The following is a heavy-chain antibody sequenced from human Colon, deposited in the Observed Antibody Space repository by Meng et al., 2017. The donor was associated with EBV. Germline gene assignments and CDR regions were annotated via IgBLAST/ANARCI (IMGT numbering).Heavy chain of an antibody. CDR1: GGSISSVYW. V-gene: IGHV4-4*02. CDR2: IYHSGST. J-gene: IGHJ4*02. D-gene: IGHD5-18*01. Sequence: QVTLDGSGPRLAKPSETLSLNCAGYGGSISSVYWWTWVRQSPGKGLEWIGEIYHSGSTNYNPSLKSRVTISVDKSKNQFSLKLTSVTAADTAVYYCARGGYYSFDYWGQRTLVTVSS. CDR3: ARGGYYSFDY.